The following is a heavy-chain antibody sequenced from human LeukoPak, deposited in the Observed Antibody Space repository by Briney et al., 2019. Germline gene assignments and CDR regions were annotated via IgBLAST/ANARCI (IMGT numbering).Heavy chain of an antibody. CDR2: ISYDGSNK. CDR3: AREDKGINGAFDI. CDR1: GFTFSSYA. V-gene: IGHV3-30-3*01. J-gene: IGHJ3*02. Sequence: GGSLRLSCAASGFTFSSYAMHWVRQAPGKGLEWVAVISYDGSNKYYADSVKGRFTISRDNSKNTLYLQMNSLRAEDTAVYYCAREDKGINGAFDIWGQGTMVTVSS.